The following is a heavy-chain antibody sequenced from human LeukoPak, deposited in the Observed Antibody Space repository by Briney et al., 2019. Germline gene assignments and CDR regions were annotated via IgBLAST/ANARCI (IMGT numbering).Heavy chain of an antibody. J-gene: IGHJ4*02. CDR1: GFAFSSYW. CDR3: ARPFGSGTYYQFDL. CDR2: IKGDGSDK. V-gene: IGHV3-7*04. Sequence: GGSLRLSCVASGFAFSSYWMSWVRQGPGKGPEWVANIKGDGSDKYYLDSLKGRFTVSRDNDKNSLYLQVNSLRGDDTAVYYCARPFGSGTYYQFDLWGQGTLVTVSS. D-gene: IGHD3-10*01.